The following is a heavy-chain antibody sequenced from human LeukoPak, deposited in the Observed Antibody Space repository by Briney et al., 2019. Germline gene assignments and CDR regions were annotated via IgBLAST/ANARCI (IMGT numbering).Heavy chain of an antibody. Sequence: PGGSLRLSCAASGFTFDDYAMHWVRQAPGKGLEWVSGISWNSGSIDYADSVKGRFTISRDNAKNSLYLQMNSLRAEDTALYYCAKFDSYYGMDVWGQGTLVTVSS. CDR3: AKFDSYYGMDV. CDR2: ISWNSGSI. V-gene: IGHV3-9*01. J-gene: IGHJ6*02. CDR1: GFTFDDYA.